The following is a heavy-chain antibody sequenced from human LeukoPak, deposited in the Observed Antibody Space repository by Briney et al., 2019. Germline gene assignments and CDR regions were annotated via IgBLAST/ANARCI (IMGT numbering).Heavy chain of an antibody. CDR1: GFTFSSYG. D-gene: IGHD5-12*01. V-gene: IGHV3-30*18. CDR3: AKDRGYSGYDLDY. J-gene: IGHJ4*02. Sequence: PGGSLRLSCAASGFTFSSYGMHWVRQAPGKGLEWVAVISYDGSNKYYEDSVKGRFTISRDNSKNTLYLQMNSLRAEDTAVYYCAKDRGYSGYDLDYWGQGTLVTVSS. CDR2: ISYDGSNK.